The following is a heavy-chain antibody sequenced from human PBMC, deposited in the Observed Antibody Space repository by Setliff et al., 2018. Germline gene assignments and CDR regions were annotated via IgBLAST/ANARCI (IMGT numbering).Heavy chain of an antibody. CDR3: ARDITLTTVREGGMDV. Sequence: LRLSCAASGFTFSSYAMNWIRQAPGKGLEWVSYISTSGNTVEYVDSVKGRFTISRDNAKNLLYLEMNSLRAEDTAVYYCARDITLTTVREGGMDVWGEGTTVTVSS. D-gene: IGHD3-10*01. V-gene: IGHV3-48*03. J-gene: IGHJ6*03. CDR1: GFTFSSYA. CDR2: ISTSGNTV.